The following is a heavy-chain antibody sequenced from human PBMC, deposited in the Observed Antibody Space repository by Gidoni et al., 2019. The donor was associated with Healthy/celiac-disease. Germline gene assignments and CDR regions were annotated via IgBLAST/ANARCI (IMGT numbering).Heavy chain of an antibody. CDR1: GGSISSSSYY. J-gene: IGHJ4*02. V-gene: IGHV4-39*01. CDR2: SYYSGST. D-gene: IGHD6-13*01. Sequence: QLQLQESGPGLVKPSETLSLTCTVSGGSISSSSYYWGWIRQPPGKGLEWIGSSYYSGSTYYNPSLKSRVTISVDTSKNQFSLKLSSVTAADTAVYYCARLAAAGNDYWGQGTLVTVSS. CDR3: ARLAAAGNDY.